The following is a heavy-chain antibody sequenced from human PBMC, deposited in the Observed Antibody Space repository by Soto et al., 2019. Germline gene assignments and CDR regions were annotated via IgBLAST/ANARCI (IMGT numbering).Heavy chain of an antibody. D-gene: IGHD3-10*01. CDR3: ARHRGYGSGSYIDQ. CDR1: GYSFSNYW. J-gene: IGHJ5*02. V-gene: IGHV5-10-1*01. CDR2: IDPSDSYL. Sequence: GESLKISCKAFGYSFSNYWISWVRQMPGKGLEWMGRIDPSDSYLNYGPSFQGHVTVSADKSMNTTYLQWSSLKASDSAIYYCARHRGYGSGSYIDQWGRGTVVTVSS.